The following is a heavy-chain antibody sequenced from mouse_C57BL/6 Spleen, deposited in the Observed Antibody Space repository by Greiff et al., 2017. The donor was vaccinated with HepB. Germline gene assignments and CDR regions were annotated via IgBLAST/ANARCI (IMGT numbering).Heavy chain of an antibody. V-gene: IGHV3-6*01. J-gene: IGHJ2*01. CDR2: ISYDGSN. Sequence: EVQLQQSGPGLVKPSQSLSLTCSVTGYSITSGYYWNWIRQFPGNKLEWMGYISYDGSNNYNPSLKNRISITRDTSKNQFFLKLNSVTTEDTATYYCARGDYDYDVGFDYWGQGTTLTVSS. CDR1: GYSITSGYY. D-gene: IGHD2-4*01. CDR3: ARGDYDYDVGFDY.